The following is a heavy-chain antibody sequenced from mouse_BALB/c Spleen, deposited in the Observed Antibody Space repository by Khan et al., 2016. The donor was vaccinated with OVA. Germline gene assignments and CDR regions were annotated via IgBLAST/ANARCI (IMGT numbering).Heavy chain of an antibody. V-gene: IGHV1-7*01. CDR1: GYTFTNYW. CDR2: INPSTDYT. D-gene: IGHD2-1*01. CDR3: ARRGVYGIFAY. J-gene: IGHJ3*01. Sequence: QAQLQQSGAELAKPGASVKMSCKASGYTFTNYWMHWVKQSPGQGLDWIGYINPSTDYTEYNQKFKDKATLTADKSSSTAYMQLSSLTSEDSAVYYCARRGVYGIFAYWGQGTLVTVSA.